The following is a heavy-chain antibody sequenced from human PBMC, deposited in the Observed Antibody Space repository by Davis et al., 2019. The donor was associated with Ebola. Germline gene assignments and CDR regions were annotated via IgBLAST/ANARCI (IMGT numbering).Heavy chain of an antibody. J-gene: IGHJ4*02. Sequence: SETLSLSCTVSGGSISSGGYSWSWIRRPPGKGLEWIGYIYYSGSTYYNPSLKSRVTISVDTSKNQFSLKLSSVTAADTAVYYCASQRSIFTGIDYWGQGTLVTVSS. CDR1: GGSISSGGYS. V-gene: IGHV4-30-4*07. CDR2: IYYSGST. CDR3: ASQRSIFTGIDY. D-gene: IGHD3-9*01.